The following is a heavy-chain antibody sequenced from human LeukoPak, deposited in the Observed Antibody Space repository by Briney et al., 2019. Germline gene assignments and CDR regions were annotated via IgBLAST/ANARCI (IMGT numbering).Heavy chain of an antibody. CDR1: GGSISSYY. CDR3: ARDRKRYCSSTSCYMYYYYYYMDV. J-gene: IGHJ6*03. CDR2: IYTSGST. Sequence: SETLSLTCTVSGGSISSYYWSWIRQPAGKGLEWIGRIYTSGSTNYNPSLKSRVTISVDTSKNQFSLKLSSVTAADTAVYYCARDRKRYCSSTSCYMYYYYYYMDVWGKGTTVTVSS. D-gene: IGHD2-2*02. V-gene: IGHV4-4*07.